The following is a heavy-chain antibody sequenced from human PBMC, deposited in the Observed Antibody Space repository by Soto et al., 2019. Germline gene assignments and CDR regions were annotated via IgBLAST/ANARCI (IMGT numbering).Heavy chain of an antibody. Sequence: GGSLRLSCAASGFTFSSYGMHWVRQAPGKGLEWVAVISYDGSNKYYADSVKGRFTISRDNSKNTLYLQMNSLRAEDTAVYYCAKDYYDILTGFVEYYYYYYMDVWGKGTTVTVSS. CDR2: ISYDGSNK. CDR1: GFTFSSYG. CDR3: AKDYYDILTGFVEYYYYYYMDV. J-gene: IGHJ6*03. D-gene: IGHD3-9*01. V-gene: IGHV3-30*18.